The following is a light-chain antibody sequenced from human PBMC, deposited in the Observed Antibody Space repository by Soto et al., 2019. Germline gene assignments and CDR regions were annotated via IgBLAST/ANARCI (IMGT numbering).Light chain of an antibody. J-gene: IGLJ1*01. CDR3: TSYSSSSTFYV. CDR2: EVS. V-gene: IGLV2-8*01. Sequence: QSVLTQPPSASGSPGQSVTISCTGTSSDVGGYNYVSWYQQHPGKAPKLMIYEVSQRPSGVPDRFSGSKSGNTASLTVSGLQAEDEADYYCTSYSSSSTFYVFGTGTKVTVL. CDR1: SSDVGGYNY.